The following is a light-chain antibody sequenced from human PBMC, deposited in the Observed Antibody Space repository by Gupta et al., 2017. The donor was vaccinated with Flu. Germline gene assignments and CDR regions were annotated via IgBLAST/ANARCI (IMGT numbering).Light chain of an antibody. V-gene: IGLV3-19*01. J-gene: IGLJ3*02. Sequence: SSALTQDPAVSVALGQTVRITCQGDSLRSYYASWYQQTPGQAPVLLIYGKNNRPSGIPDRFSGSSSGNTASLTITGAQAEDEADYYCNSRESSGNNLVFGGGTKLTVL. CDR1: SLRSYY. CDR2: GKN. CDR3: NSRESSGNNLV.